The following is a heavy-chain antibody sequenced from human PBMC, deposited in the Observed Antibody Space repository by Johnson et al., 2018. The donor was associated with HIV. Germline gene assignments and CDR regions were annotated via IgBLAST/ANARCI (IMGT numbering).Heavy chain of an antibody. J-gene: IGHJ3*02. CDR2: IYSGGST. CDR1: GFTVSSNY. V-gene: IGHV3-66*01. D-gene: IGHD6-13*01. CDR3: ARELVLGAFDI. Sequence: VQLVESGGGLVQPGGSLRLSCAASGFTVSSNYMSWVRQAPGKGLEWVSVIYSGGSTYYADSVKGRFTISRDNAKNSLYLQMNSLRAEDTAVYYRARELVLGAFDIWGQGTMVTVSS.